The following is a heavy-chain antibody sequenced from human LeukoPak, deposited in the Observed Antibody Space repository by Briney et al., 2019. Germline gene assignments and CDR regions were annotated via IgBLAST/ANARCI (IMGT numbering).Heavy chain of an antibody. J-gene: IGHJ4*02. Sequence: PGGSLRPSRSPSGLTFKNDVMNGVREAPDRGLESVASISYDGTNQYSAASVKGRFTISKDNSKNTLYLQMNGLRTEDTAVYYCARVLRGGNLDMLFDYWGQGTLVTVSS. CDR3: ARVLRGGNLDMLFDY. D-gene: IGHD1-26*01. V-gene: IGHV3-30*03. CDR2: ISYDGTNQ. CDR1: GLTFKNDV.